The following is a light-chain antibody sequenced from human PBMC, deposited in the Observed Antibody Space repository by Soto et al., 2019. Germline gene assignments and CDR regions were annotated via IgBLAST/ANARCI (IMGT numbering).Light chain of an antibody. CDR3: QHYNSYSEA. V-gene: IGKV3D-15*01. CDR2: QTS. Sequence: EIVLTQAQATLASVPGDRVTLSCTGRPYLNTRLAWYQHRPGQAPRLLIYQTSIRAAGIPARFSDSGSGTDFTLTISSLQPDDFATYYCQHYNSYSEAFGQGTKVDNK. J-gene: IGKJ1*01. CDR1: PYLNTR.